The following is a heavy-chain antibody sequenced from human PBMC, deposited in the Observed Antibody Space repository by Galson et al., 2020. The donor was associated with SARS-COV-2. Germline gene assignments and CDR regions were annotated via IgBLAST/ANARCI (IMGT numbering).Heavy chain of an antibody. CDR1: GYRFTSYW. D-gene: IGHD6-19*01. V-gene: IGHV5-51*01. CDR3: ARLVSGYSSGWYAYYCGC. J-gene: IGHJ4*02. Sequence: HGESLKISCKGSGYRFTSYWIGWVRQMPGKGLEWMGIIYPGDSDTRYSPSFQGQVTISADKSISTAYLQWSSLKASDTAMYYCARLVSGYSSGWYAYYCGCWGQGTLVTVSS. CDR2: IYPGDSDT.